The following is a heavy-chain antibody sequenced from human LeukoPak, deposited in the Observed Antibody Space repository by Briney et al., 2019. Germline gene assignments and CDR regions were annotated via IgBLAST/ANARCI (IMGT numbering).Heavy chain of an antibody. CDR1: GYTFATYY. V-gene: IGHV1-46*01. J-gene: IGHJ4*02. Sequence: GAPVKVSCKASGYTFATYYMHWVRQAPGQGLEWVGIINPSGGSTTHAQKFQGRVTMSRDTSTSTVYMELSRLRSEDTAVYYCARGPEDGYNFDYWGQGTLVTVSS. D-gene: IGHD5-24*01. CDR2: INPSGGST. CDR3: ARGPEDGYNFDY.